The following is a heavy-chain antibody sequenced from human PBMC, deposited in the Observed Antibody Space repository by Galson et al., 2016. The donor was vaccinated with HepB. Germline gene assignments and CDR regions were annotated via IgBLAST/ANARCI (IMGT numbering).Heavy chain of an antibody. Sequence: SLRLSCAASGFSFSSYSMNWVRQAPGKGLEWVSYISSTSSPTIYYADSVKGRFTISRDNAKNSLYLQMNSLRAEDPAVYYCAKVGPSCSSTRCSDYYFDYWGQGTLVTVSS. CDR1: GFSFSSYS. CDR2: ISSTSSPTI. J-gene: IGHJ4*02. V-gene: IGHV3-48*01. D-gene: IGHD2-2*01. CDR3: AKVGPSCSSTRCSDYYFDY.